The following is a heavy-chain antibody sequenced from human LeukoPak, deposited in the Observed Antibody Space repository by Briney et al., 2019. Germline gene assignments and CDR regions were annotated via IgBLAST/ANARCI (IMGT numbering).Heavy chain of an antibody. CDR1: GFTFSSYS. D-gene: IGHD6-25*01. V-gene: IGHV3-21*01. J-gene: IGHJ4*02. Sequence: GGSLRLSCAASGFTFSSYSMNSVRQAPGKGLEGVSSINSSSSNIYYADSVKGRFTISRDNAKNSLYLQMNSLRAEDTAVYYCARSIDSSGWTLWGQGTLVTVSS. CDR2: INSSSSNI. CDR3: ARSIDSSGWTL.